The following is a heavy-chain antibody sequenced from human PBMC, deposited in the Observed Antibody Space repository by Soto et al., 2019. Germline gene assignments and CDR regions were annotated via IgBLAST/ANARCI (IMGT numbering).Heavy chain of an antibody. CDR3: ARGSNRCISTSCPYYYYYYGMDV. D-gene: IGHD2-2*01. J-gene: IGHJ6*02. CDR2: IYHSGST. Sequence: SETLSLTCAVSGGSISSGGYSWSWIRQPPGKGLEWIGYIYHSGSTYYNPSLKSRVTISVDRSKNQFSLKLSSVTAADTAVYYCARGSNRCISTSCPYYYYYYGMDVWGQGTTVTVSS. V-gene: IGHV4-30-2*01. CDR1: GGSISSGGYS.